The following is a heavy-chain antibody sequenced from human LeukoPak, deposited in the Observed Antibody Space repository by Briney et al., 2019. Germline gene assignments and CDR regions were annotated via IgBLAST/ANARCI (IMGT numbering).Heavy chain of an antibody. CDR3: FGTPKDILTGYYRIGAFDI. D-gene: IGHD3-9*01. J-gene: IGHJ3*02. CDR2: ISRSSSTI. V-gene: IGHV3-48*01. CDR1: GFTFSSYE. Sequence: GGSLRLSCAASGFTFSSYEMNWVRQAPGKGLEWVSYISRSSSTIKYADSVKGRITISRDNAKNSLYLQMNSLRAEDTAVYYCFGTPKDILTGYYRIGAFDIWGQGTTVTVSS.